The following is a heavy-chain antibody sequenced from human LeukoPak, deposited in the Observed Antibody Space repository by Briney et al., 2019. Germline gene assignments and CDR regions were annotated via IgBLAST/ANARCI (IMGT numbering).Heavy chain of an antibody. CDR2: ISSSSSYI. CDR1: GFTFSSYS. Sequence: PGGSLRLSCAASGFTFSSYSMNWVRQAPGKGLEWVSSISSSSSYIYYADSVKGRFTISRDNSKNTLYLQMNSLRAEDTAVYYCAKDRGLFRIQLWNYWGQGTLVTVSS. J-gene: IGHJ4*02. D-gene: IGHD5-18*01. CDR3: AKDRGLFRIQLWNY. V-gene: IGHV3-21*01.